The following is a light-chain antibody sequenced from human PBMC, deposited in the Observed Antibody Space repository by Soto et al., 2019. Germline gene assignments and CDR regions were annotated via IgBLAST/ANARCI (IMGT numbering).Light chain of an antibody. Sequence: DIVMTQPPLSLSGTPGQPASISCKSSQSLLXCDGKTYLSWYLQKPGHPPQLLIFEVSNHFSGVSDRFSGSGSGTDFTLKISRVEAEDVGVSYCMQSVQFPRTFGGGTKVDIK. CDR1: QSLLXCDGKTY. V-gene: IGKV2D-29*01. CDR2: EVS. CDR3: MQSVQFPRT. J-gene: IGKJ4*01.